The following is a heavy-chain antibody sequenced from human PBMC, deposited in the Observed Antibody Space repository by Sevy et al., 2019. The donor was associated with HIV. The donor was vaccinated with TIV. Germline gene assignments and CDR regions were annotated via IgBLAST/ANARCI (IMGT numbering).Heavy chain of an antibody. V-gene: IGHV3-30*18. CDR1: GFTFSSYG. Sequence: GGSLRLSCAASGFTFSSYGMHWVRQAPGKGLEWVAVISYDGSNKYYADSVKGRFTISRDNSKNTLYLQMNSLRAEDTAVYYCAKALSPSSGYQLLPDAFDIWGQGTMVTVSS. CDR2: ISYDGSNK. J-gene: IGHJ3*02. D-gene: IGHD2-2*01. CDR3: AKALSPSSGYQLLPDAFDI.